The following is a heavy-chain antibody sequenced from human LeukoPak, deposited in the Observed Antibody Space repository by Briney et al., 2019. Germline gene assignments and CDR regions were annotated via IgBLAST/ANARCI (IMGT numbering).Heavy chain of an antibody. J-gene: IGHJ4*02. CDR2: INPNSGGT. Sequence: GASVKVSCKASGYTFTGYYMHWVRQAPGQGLEGMGWINPNSGGTNYAQKFQGRVTMTRDTSISTAYMELSRLRSDDTAVYYCARDLSSGWYGDWGQGTLVAVSS. V-gene: IGHV1-2*02. D-gene: IGHD6-19*01. CDR3: ARDLSSGWYGD. CDR1: GYTFTGYY.